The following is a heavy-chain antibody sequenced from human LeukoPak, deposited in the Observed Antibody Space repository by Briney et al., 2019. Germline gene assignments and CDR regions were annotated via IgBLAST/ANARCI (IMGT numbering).Heavy chain of an antibody. CDR3: ARDAGGMLDYFDY. D-gene: IGHD3-16*01. Sequence: GRSLRLSCAASGFAFSSYAMHWVRQAPGKGLEWVAAISYDGSNKYYADSVKGRFTISRDNSKNTLYLQMNSLRAEDTAVYYCARDAGGMLDYFDYWGQGTLVTVSS. CDR1: GFAFSSYA. J-gene: IGHJ4*02. V-gene: IGHV3-30-3*01. CDR2: ISYDGSNK.